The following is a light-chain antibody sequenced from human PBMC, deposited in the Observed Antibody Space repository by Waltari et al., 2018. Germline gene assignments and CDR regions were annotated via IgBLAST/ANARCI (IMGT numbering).Light chain of an antibody. CDR2: WAS. J-gene: IGKJ4*01. CDR1: SLLSSSSNRDF. Sequence: SLLSSSSNRDFLAWYQQAPGQPPKLLISWASTRESGVPDRFSGSGSGTDFTLTISSLQAEDVAVYYCQQYYSALLTFGGGTKVEIK. V-gene: IGKV4-1*01. CDR3: QQYYSALLT.